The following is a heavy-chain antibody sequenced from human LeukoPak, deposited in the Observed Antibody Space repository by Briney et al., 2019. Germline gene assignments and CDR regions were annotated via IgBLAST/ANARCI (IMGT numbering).Heavy chain of an antibody. CDR3: TSSVARGGPEEYYYGSGSYYNLV. J-gene: IGHJ4*02. V-gene: IGHV3-49*04. CDR1: GFTFGDYA. Sequence: GGSLRLSRTASGFTFGDYAMSWVRQAPGKGLEWVGFIRSKAYGGTTEYAASVKGRFTISRDDSKSIAYLQMNSLKTEDTAVYYCTSSVARGGPEEYYYGSGSYYNLVWGQGTLVTVSS. D-gene: IGHD3-10*01. CDR2: IRSKAYGGTT.